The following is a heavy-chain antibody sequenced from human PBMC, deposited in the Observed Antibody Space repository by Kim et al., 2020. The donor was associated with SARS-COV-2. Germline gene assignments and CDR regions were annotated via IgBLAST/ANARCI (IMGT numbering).Heavy chain of an antibody. CDR2: ISSDGTQK. Sequence: GGSLRLSCATSGFAFSDSPLHWVRQSPGTGLEWVALISSDGTQKNYANSVRGRFTISRDISKRTLFLQMNSLRPEDTAVYYCATDWAAFSSGTYVFDFWGRGTLATRSS. J-gene: IGHJ4*02. CDR3: ATDWAAFSSGTYVFDF. V-gene: IGHV3-30*04. D-gene: IGHD3-10*01. CDR1: GFAFSDSP.